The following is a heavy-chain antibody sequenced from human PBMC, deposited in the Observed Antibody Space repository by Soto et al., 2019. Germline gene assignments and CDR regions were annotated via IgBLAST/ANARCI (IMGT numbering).Heavy chain of an antibody. V-gene: IGHV1-2*02. CDR1: GYAFTGYY. Sequence: ASVKVSCKSSGYAFTGYYIHWVRQAPGQGLEWMGWINPNSGDTNYAQKFQGRITMTRDTSFSTAYMELSSLRSDDTAVYYCATRYSYVHFWGQGTLVTVSS. D-gene: IGHD5-18*01. CDR3: ATRYSYVHF. J-gene: IGHJ4*02. CDR2: INPNSGDT.